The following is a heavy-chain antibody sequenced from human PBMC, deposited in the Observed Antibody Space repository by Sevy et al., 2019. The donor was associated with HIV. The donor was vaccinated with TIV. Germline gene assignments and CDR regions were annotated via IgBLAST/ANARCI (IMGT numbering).Heavy chain of an antibody. CDR3: AKGDTSTRYYYYGMDV. CDR1: GFTFSNFG. D-gene: IGHD2-2*01. Sequence: GESLKISCAASGFTFSNFGMSWVRQAPGKGLEWVSTISGSGGTTYYADSVKGRFTISRDNSKKTLYLQMYSLRAEDTALYYCAKGDTSTRYYYYGMDVWGQGTAVTVSS. J-gene: IGHJ6*02. CDR2: ISGSGGTT. V-gene: IGHV3-23*01.